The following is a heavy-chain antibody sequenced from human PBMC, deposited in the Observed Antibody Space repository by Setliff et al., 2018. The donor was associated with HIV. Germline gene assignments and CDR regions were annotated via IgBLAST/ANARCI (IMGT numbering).Heavy chain of an antibody. Sequence: PGGSLRLSCAASGFTFNSYAMHWVRQAPGKGLEWVAVIWYDGSKKYYGDSVKGRFTISRDKSKNTLYLQMDSLRAEDTAAYYCAKDSSSGYYYYYLDVWGKGTTVTVSS. V-gene: IGHV3-33*03. CDR2: IWYDGSKK. J-gene: IGHJ6*03. CDR1: GFTFNSYA. D-gene: IGHD6-6*01. CDR3: AKDSSSGYYYYYLDV.